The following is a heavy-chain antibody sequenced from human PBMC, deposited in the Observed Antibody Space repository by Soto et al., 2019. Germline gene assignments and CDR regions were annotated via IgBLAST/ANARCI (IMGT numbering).Heavy chain of an antibody. V-gene: IGHV1-46*01. J-gene: IGHJ4*02. CDR3: ARGGGTSGTFDY. D-gene: IGHD1-1*01. CDR2: INPSSDST. CDR1: GYSFTNYY. Sequence: GASVKVSCKASGYSFTNYYVHWVRQAPGQGLEWMGIINPSSDSTNFAQKFQGRVTMTRDTSTSTVYMVLSSLRSEDTAVYYCARGGGTSGTFDYWGQGTLVTVSS.